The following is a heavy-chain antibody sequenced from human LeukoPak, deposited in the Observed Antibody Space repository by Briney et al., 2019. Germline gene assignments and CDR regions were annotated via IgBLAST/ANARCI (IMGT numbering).Heavy chain of an antibody. CDR2: IYYSGST. CDR1: GGSISGTSYY. D-gene: IGHD4-23*01. CDR3: ARDYGGNSGFDY. Sequence: SETLSLTCTVSGGSISGTSYYWGWIRQPPGKGLEWIGSIYYSGSTYYNPSLKSRVTISVDTSKNQFSLKLSSVTAADTAVYYCARDYGGNSGFDYWGQGTLVTVSS. V-gene: IGHV4-39*07. J-gene: IGHJ4*02.